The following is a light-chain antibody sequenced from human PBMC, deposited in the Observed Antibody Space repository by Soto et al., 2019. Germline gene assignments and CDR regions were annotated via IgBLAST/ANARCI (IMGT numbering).Light chain of an antibody. CDR2: DIS. CDR1: QYVSTN. V-gene: IGKV3D-15*01. J-gene: IGKJ4*01. CDR3: QQYDTWPLT. Sequence: ETLMTQFAATLSLSPGERATLSCRASQYVSTNLAWYQQQPGQPPRLLIYDISNRATGIPARFSGSWSETEFDLTITSLQSEDFAVYYCQQYDTWPLTFGGGTKVDIK.